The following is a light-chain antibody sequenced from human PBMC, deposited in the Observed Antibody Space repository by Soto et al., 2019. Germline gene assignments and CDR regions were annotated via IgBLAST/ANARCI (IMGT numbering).Light chain of an antibody. Sequence: DIQMTQSPSSLSASVGDRVTISCRASQGINVYLAWYQQKPGNIPKLLIFAASTLQSGVPSRFSGSGSGTDFTLTSSSLQPEDVATYCCQKYDRAPFTFGPGPKVDIK. CDR1: QGINVY. J-gene: IGKJ3*01. CDR2: AAS. V-gene: IGKV1-27*01. CDR3: QKYDRAPFT.